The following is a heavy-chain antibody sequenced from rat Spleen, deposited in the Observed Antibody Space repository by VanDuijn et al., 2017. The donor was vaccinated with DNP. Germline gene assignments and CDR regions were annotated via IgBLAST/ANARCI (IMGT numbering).Heavy chain of an antibody. Sequence: EVQLVESGGGLVQPGRSLILSCAASGFTFSAYYMAWVRQAPAKGLEWVAYIGSPAYAPYYTDSVKGRFTISRDNAKSTLYLQMNSLRSEDMATYYCIRWNSGHFDYWGQGVMVTVSS. J-gene: IGHJ2*01. CDR1: GFTFSAYY. V-gene: IGHV5-22*01. CDR3: IRWNSGHFDY. CDR2: IGSPAYAP. D-gene: IGHD4-3*01.